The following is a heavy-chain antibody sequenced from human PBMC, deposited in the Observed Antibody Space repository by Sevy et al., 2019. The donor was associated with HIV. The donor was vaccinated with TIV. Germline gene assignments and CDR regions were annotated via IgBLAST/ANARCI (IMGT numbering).Heavy chain of an antibody. CDR3: AKDQGAHYYYGMDV. CDR1: GFTFSGFG. V-gene: IGHV3-30*18. Sequence: GSLRLSCAAFGFTFSGFGMHWVRQAPGKGLEWVALISYDGSNKYYADSVKGRFTISRDKSKNTLYLQMNSLRGEDTAVYYCAKDQGAHYYYGMDVWGQGTTVTVSS. CDR2: ISYDGSNK. J-gene: IGHJ6*02.